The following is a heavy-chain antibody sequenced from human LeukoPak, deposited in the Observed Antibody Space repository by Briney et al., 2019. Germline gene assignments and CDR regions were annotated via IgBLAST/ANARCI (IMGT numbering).Heavy chain of an antibody. CDR3: ARGSSGSTKRYYFDS. CDR2: LYSSGDT. J-gene: IGHJ4*02. CDR1: GGSISGYY. V-gene: IGHV4-4*07. Sequence: SETLSLTCTVSGGSISGYYWNWVRQPADRGLEWIGRLYSSGDTYYNPSLKSRLTMSVDTSKNQSSLKLRSVTAADTAVYYCARGSSGSTKRYYFDSWGQGALVTVPS. D-gene: IGHD6-19*01.